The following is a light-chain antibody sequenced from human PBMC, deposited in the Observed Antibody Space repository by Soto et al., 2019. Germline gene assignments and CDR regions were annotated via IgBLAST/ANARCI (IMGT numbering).Light chain of an antibody. V-gene: IGKV1-5*03. CDR1: QVVGSW. J-gene: IGKJ1*01. Sequence: DIQITQSPSTLSASVGDRVTITCRASQVVGSWLAWYQQRPGKAPKLLIYKASILQSGVPSRFSGSGGGTEFTLTIGSLQPEDIATYYCQQYHSFSRTFGQGTKV. CDR3: QQYHSFSRT. CDR2: KAS.